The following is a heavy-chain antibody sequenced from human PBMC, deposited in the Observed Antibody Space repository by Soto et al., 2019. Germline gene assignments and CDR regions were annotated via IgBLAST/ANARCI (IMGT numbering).Heavy chain of an antibody. Sequence: SETLSLTCTVSGGSISSYYWSWIRQPPGKGLEWIGYIYYSGSTYYNPSLKSRVTISVDTSKNQFSLKLSSVTAADTAVYYCTRSITGYSYADTWGQGTLVTVSS. CDR3: TRSITGYSYADT. CDR1: GGSISSYY. J-gene: IGHJ5*02. CDR2: IYYSGST. D-gene: IGHD5-18*01. V-gene: IGHV4-59*08.